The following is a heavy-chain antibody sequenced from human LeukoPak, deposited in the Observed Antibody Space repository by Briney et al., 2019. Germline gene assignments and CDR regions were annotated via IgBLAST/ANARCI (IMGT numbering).Heavy chain of an antibody. CDR1: GFTFSSYG. V-gene: IGHV3-30*02. Sequence: GGSLRLSCAASGFTFSSYGMHWVRQAPGKGLEWVAFIRYDGSNKYYADSVKGRFTISRDNSKNTLYLQMNSLRAEDTAVYYCAKDRIWFGELLSLDYWGQGTLVTVSS. CDR2: IRYDGSNK. CDR3: AKDRIWFGELLSLDY. J-gene: IGHJ4*02. D-gene: IGHD3-10*01.